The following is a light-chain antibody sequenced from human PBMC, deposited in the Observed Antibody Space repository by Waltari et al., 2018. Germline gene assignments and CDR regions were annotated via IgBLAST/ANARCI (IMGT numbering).Light chain of an antibody. CDR3: CSYAGRYTFV. CDR2: DVG. V-gene: IGLV2-11*01. J-gene: IGLJ1*01. Sequence: QSALTQPRSVSGSPGQSVTISCTGSGSDVGGYIYVSWYHHHPARAPKVVIYDVGKRPSGVPDRFAGSQSGKTASLTSPWLQAEDEGEYCCSYAGRYTFVFGSGTRVTVL. CDR1: GSDVGGYIY.